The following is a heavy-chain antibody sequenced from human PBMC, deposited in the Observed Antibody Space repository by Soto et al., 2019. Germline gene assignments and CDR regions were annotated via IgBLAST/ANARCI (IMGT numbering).Heavy chain of an antibody. CDR1: GFTFSIYA. CDR2: ISGSGGST. CDR3: AKGFKEYSSSWYGDY. J-gene: IGHJ4*02. V-gene: IGHV3-23*01. Sequence: EVQLSESGGGLVQPEVSLRLSCAASGFTFSIYAMSWVRQAPGKGLEWVSGISGSGGSTHYADSVKGRFSISRDNSKNTLYLQMNSLRAEDTAVYYCAKGFKEYSSSWYGDYWGQGTLVTVSS. D-gene: IGHD6-13*01.